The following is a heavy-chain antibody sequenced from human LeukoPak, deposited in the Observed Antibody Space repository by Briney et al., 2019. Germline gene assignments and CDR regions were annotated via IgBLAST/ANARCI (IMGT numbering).Heavy chain of an antibody. CDR2: IKPDTDGT. CDR3: ARDGPIAAAGTGFDY. D-gene: IGHD6-13*01. V-gene: IGHV1-2*02. CDR1: GYIFTDYY. J-gene: IGHJ4*02. Sequence: ASVKVSCKASGYIFTDYYIHWIRQAPGQGLEWMGWIKPDTDGTTYAQKFQGRVTLTMDTSLSTAYMELRSLRSDDTAVYYCARDGPIAAAGTGFDYWGQGTLVTVSS.